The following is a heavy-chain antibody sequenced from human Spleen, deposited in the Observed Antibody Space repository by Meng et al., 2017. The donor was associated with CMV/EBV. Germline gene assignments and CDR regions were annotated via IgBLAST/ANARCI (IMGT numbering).Heavy chain of an antibody. CDR2: IRGDGGVK. Sequence: GESLKISCAASGFTFSGYWMSWVRQAPGKGLEWVANIRGDGGVKNCVDSVKGRFTISRDNSENTVYLQMNSLRAEDTAVYYCAKLYSSGWRGGLVYWGQGTLVTVSS. J-gene: IGHJ4*02. CDR3: AKLYSSGWRGGLVY. V-gene: IGHV3-7*01. CDR1: GFTFSGYW. D-gene: IGHD6-19*01.